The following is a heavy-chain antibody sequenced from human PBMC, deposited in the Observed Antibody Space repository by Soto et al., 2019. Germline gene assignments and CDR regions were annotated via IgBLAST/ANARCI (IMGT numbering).Heavy chain of an antibody. J-gene: IGHJ4*02. CDR1: GYTLTELS. D-gene: IGHD3-9*01. CDR3: ATAAKSLVRYFDWYFDH. V-gene: IGHV1-24*01. CDR2: FDPEDGET. Sequence: ASVKVSCKVSGYTLTELSMHWVRQAPGKGLEWMGGFDPEDGETIYAQKFQGRVTMTEDTSTDTAYMELSSLRSEDTAVYYCATAAKSLVRYFDWYFDHWGQGTLVTVSS.